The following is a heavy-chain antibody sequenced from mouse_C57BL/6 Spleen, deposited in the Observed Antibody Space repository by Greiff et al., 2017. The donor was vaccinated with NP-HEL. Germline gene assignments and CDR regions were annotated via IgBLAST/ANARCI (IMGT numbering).Heavy chain of an antibody. J-gene: IGHJ1*03. CDR1: GFTFNTYA. CDR3: VRVGTAVVAGPGYFDV. Sequence: EVQLQESGGGLVQPKGSLKLSCAASGFTFNTYAMHWVRQAPGKGLEWVARIRSKSSNYATYYADSVKDRFTISRDDSQSMLYLQMNNLKTEDTARYYCVRVGTAVVAGPGYFDVWGTGTTVTVSS. V-gene: IGHV10-3*01. D-gene: IGHD1-1*01. CDR2: IRSKSSNYAT.